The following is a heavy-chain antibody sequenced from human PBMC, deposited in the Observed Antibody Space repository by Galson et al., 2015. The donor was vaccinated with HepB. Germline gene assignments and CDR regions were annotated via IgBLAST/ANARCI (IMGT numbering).Heavy chain of an antibody. V-gene: IGHV1-69*05. CDR3: ARRRSGWFDP. Sequence: SVKVSCKASGGTFSSYAISWVRQAPGQGLEWMGGIIPIFGTANYAQKFQGRVTMTTDTSTSTAYMELRSLRSDDTAVYYCARRRSGWFDPWGQGTLVTVSS. CDR1: GGTFSSYA. CDR2: IIPIFGTA. J-gene: IGHJ5*02.